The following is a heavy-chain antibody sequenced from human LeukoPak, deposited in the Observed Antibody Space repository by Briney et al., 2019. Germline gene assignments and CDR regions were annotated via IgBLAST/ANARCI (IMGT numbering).Heavy chain of an antibody. CDR1: GFTFSGYS. J-gene: IGHJ4*02. CDR2: ISSSSSTI. D-gene: IGHD3-16*02. Sequence: GGSLRLSCAASGFTFSGYSMNWVRQAPGKGLEWVSYISSSSSTIYYADSVKGRFTISRDNAKNPLYLQMNSLRDEDTAVYYCARTYYDYIWGSYRLDYWGQGTLVTVSS. CDR3: ARTYYDYIWGSYRLDY. V-gene: IGHV3-48*02.